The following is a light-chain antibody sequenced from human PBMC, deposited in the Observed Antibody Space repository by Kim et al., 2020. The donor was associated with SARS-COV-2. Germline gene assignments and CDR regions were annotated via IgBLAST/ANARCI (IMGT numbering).Light chain of an antibody. Sequence: PGERGTLSCSASHSVTNNYLAWYQKKVGQPPRRLIYGASSRATGIPDRFSGSGSGTDFILTISRLEPEDFAVYYCQQYGKSPITFGQGTRLEIK. CDR2: GAS. CDR3: QQYGKSPIT. J-gene: IGKJ5*01. V-gene: IGKV3-20*01. CDR1: HSVTNNY.